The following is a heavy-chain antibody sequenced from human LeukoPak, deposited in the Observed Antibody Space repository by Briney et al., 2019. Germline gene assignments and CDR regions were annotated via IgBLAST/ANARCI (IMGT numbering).Heavy chain of an antibody. Sequence: SETLSLTCTVSGGSISTYYWNWIRQPPGKGLEWIGYIYYSGSTTYNPSLKSRVTISVDTSKNQFSLELSSVTAADTAVYYCARSHSSDYFDYWGQGTLVTVSS. CDR3: ARSHSSDYFDY. CDR1: GGSISTYY. J-gene: IGHJ4*02. V-gene: IGHV4-59*01. D-gene: IGHD4-11*01. CDR2: IYYSGST.